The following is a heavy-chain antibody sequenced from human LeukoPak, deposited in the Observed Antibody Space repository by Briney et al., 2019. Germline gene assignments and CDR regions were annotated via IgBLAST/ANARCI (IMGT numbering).Heavy chain of an antibody. CDR2: NYHSGST. Sequence: SETLSLTCTVSGYSISSGYYWGWIRQRPGKGLEWIGSNYHSGSTYYNPSLKSRVTISIDTTKNQFSLKLSSVTAADTAVYYCARAEQLVPFDYWGQGTLVTVSS. V-gene: IGHV4-38-2*02. J-gene: IGHJ4*02. CDR3: ARAEQLVPFDY. CDR1: GYSISSGYY. D-gene: IGHD6-6*01.